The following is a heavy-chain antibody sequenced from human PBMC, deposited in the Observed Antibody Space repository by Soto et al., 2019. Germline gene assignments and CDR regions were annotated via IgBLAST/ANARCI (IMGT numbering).Heavy chain of an antibody. CDR3: ATVLVPGCNSSCTAPLDF. V-gene: IGHV3-53*01. CDR2: ICRTGNT. Sequence: XGSLRLSCAVSGCTIRSTDFSWARQAPGKGLDWVSFICRTGNTFYTDSVKGRFTISRDTSETIFYLQLTYLTAEDTAVYYCATVLVPGCNSSCTAPLDFWRQGSLVTVSS. D-gene: IGHD2-15*01. J-gene: IGHJ4*02. CDR1: GCTIRSTD.